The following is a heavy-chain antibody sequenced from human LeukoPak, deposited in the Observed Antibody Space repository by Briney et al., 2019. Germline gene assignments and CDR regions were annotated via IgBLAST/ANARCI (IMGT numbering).Heavy chain of an antibody. D-gene: IGHD1-26*01. CDR3: ARRIYSGSYYYFDY. V-gene: IGHV4-38-2*01. Sequence: SETLSLTCAVSGYSISSGYYWGWIRQPPGKGLEWIGSIYHSGSTYYNPSLKSRVTISLDTSKNQFSLKLSSVTAADTAVYYCARRIYSGSYYYFDYWGQGTLVTVSS. CDR1: GYSISSGYY. CDR2: IYHSGST. J-gene: IGHJ4*02.